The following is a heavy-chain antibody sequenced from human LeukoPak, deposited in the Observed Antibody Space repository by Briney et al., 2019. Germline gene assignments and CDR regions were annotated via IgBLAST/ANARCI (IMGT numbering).Heavy chain of an antibody. V-gene: IGHV4-39*01. CDR2: IYYSGST. CDR3: ARVFSSWEIFDY. CDR1: GGSISSSSYY. J-gene: IGHJ4*02. Sequence: SEPLSLTCTVSGGSISSSSYYWGWIRQPPGKGLEWIGSIYYSGSTYYNPSLKSRVTISVDTSKNQFSLKLSSVTAADTAVYYCARVFSSWEIFDYWGQGTLVTVSS. D-gene: IGHD6-13*01.